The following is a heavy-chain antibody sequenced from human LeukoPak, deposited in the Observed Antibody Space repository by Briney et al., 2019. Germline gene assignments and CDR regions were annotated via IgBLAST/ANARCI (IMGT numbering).Heavy chain of an antibody. Sequence: PGTSLRLSCAASGFTFSNYAMHWVRQAPGKGLEWVAVISFDGGNQFYADALKGRFTISRDNSKNMLYLQVNSLRTEDTAVCYCARASRDGTENWLDPWGQGTLVTVSS. CDR1: GFTFSNYA. CDR3: ARASRDGTENWLDP. V-gene: IGHV3-30-3*01. D-gene: IGHD5-24*01. J-gene: IGHJ5*02. CDR2: ISFDGGNQ.